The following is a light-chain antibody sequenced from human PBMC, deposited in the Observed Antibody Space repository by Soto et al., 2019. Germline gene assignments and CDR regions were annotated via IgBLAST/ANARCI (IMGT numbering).Light chain of an antibody. J-gene: IGLJ1*01. CDR3: QSYDSSLSGFYG. CDR2: GNS. V-gene: IGLV1-40*01. CDR1: SSKIGAGYD. Sequence: QCVLMQAPSVSGAAGERVTISCTGSSSKIGAGYDVHWYQQLPGTAPKLLIYGNSNRPSGVPDRFSGSKSGTSASLAITGLQAEDEADYYCQSYDSSLSGFYGFVTGTKVTVL.